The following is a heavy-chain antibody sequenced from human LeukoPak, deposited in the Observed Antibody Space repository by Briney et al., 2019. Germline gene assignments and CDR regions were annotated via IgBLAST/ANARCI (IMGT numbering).Heavy chain of an antibody. Sequence: VASLKVSCKASGYTFTSYGISWVRQAPGQGLEWMGWISAYNGNTNYAQKLQGRVTMTTDTSTSTAYMELRSLRSDDTAVYYCARDGEWMVVTAKSLDPWGQGTLVTVSS. CDR2: ISAYNGNT. J-gene: IGHJ5*02. CDR1: GYTFTSYG. V-gene: IGHV1-18*01. D-gene: IGHD2-21*02. CDR3: ARDGEWMVVTAKSLDP.